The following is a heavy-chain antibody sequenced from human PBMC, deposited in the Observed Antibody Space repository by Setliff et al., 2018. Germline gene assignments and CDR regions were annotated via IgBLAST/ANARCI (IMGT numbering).Heavy chain of an antibody. CDR2: INPSGGGT. D-gene: IGHD6-19*01. J-gene: IGHJ3*02. Sequence: ASVKVSCKASGYTFIYYYIHWVRQAPGQGLEWMGLINPSGGGTIYARKFQGRVTMARETSTSIVYMELSGLRSEGTAVYYCARVYLAGSGWDKANALDIWGQGTMVTVS. CDR3: ARVYLAGSGWDKANALDI. V-gene: IGHV1-46*03. CDR1: GYTFIYYY.